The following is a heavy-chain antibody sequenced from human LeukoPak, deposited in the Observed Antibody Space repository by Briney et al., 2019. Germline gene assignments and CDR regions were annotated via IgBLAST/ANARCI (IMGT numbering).Heavy chain of an antibody. Sequence: GGSLRLSCAASGFTFSSYGMHWVRQAPGKGLEWVAFIRYDGSNKYYADSVKGRFTISRDNSKNTLYLQMNSLRAEDTAVYYCAKDSLGYDFWSGYSSWYFDYWGQGTLVTVSS. J-gene: IGHJ4*02. CDR3: AKDSLGYDFWSGYSSWYFDY. CDR2: IRYDGSNK. CDR1: GFTFSSYG. D-gene: IGHD3-3*01. V-gene: IGHV3-30*02.